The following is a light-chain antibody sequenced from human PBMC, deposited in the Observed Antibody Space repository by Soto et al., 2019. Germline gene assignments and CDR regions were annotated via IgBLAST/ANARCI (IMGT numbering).Light chain of an antibody. J-gene: IGLJ1*01. CDR1: SRDVGNSKY. CDR2: EVT. CDR3: GSHGGNNLLYV. V-gene: IGLV2-8*01. Sequence: QSALTQPPSASGSLGQSVTISCTGTSRDVGNSKYFSWYQHHPVKPPTLIIYEVTKPPSGVPDRFSGAKFGNTASLTVSGLHADDVAVYYCGSHGGNNLLYVFASGPKLAVL.